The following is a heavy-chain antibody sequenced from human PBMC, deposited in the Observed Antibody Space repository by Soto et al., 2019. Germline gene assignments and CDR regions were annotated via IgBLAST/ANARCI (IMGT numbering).Heavy chain of an antibody. V-gene: IGHV4-4*02. CDR1: GGSFTINNW. J-gene: IGHJ4*02. CDR3: ASRDPGTSVDY. D-gene: IGHD1-7*01. Sequence: SETLSLTCAVSGGSFTINNWWTWVRQPPGQGLEWIGEIHRTGSTNYNPSLKSRVTISLDKSENQFSLKVTSLTAADTAVYYCASRDPGTSVDYWGQGTLVTVSS. CDR2: IHRTGST.